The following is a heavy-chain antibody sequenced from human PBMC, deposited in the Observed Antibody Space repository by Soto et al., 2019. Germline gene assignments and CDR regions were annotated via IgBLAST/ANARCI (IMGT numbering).Heavy chain of an antibody. CDR3: ARESYDFCRGYYDY. D-gene: IGHD3-3*01. J-gene: IGHJ4*02. CDR1: GFTVSSNY. CDR2: IYSGGST. Sequence: EVQLVESGGGLVQPGGSLRLSCAASGFTVSSNYMSWVRQAPGKGLEWVSVIYSGGSTYYAESVKGRFTISGDNSKNTLYREMNSLRAEDTAVYYCARESYDFCRGYYDYWGQGTLVTVSS. V-gene: IGHV3-66*01.